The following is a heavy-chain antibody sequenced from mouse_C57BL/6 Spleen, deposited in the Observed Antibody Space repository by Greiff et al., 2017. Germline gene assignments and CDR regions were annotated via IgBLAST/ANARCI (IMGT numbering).Heavy chain of an antibody. CDR2: IDPENGDT. Sequence: VQLQQSGAELVRPGASVKLSCTASGFNIKDDYMHWVKQRPEQGLEWIGWIDPENGDTEYASKFQGKATITADTSSNTAYLQLSSLTSEDTAVYYCTPGTGFAYWGQGTLVTVSA. D-gene: IGHD3-3*01. J-gene: IGHJ3*01. V-gene: IGHV14-4*01. CDR1: GFNIKDDY. CDR3: TPGTGFAY.